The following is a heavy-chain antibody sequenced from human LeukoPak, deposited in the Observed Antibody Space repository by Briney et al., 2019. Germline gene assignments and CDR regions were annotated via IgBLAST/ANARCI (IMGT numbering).Heavy chain of an antibody. D-gene: IGHD4-17*01. CDR3: AKDPMTTVTTTAY. Sequence: GGSLRLSCAASGFTFSSYSMNWVRQAPGKGLEWVSSISSSSSYIYYADSVKGRFTISRDNAKNSLYLQMNSLGAEDTAVYYCAKDPMTTVTTTAYWGQGTLVTVSS. V-gene: IGHV3-21*04. CDR1: GFTFSSYS. J-gene: IGHJ4*02. CDR2: ISSSSSYI.